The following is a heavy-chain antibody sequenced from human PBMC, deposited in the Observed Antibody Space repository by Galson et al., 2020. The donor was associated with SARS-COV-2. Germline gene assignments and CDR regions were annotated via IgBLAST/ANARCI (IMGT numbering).Heavy chain of an antibody. CDR2: IHHSGNS. D-gene: IGHD2-15*01. V-gene: IGHV4-4*02. Sequence: SETLSLTCAVSADSITSGHWCSWVRQPPGKGLAWIGEIHHSGNSNYNPSLKSRVTMSLDPSRNQFSLRLNSVTAADTAMYFCAITSIGFTWNSWGQGTLVTVSS. J-gene: IGHJ4*02. CDR3: AITSIGFTWNS. CDR1: ADSITSGHW.